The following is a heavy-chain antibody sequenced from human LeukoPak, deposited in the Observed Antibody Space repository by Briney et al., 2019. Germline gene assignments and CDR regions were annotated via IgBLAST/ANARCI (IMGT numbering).Heavy chain of an antibody. CDR1: GGSISSGDYY. CDR3: ARSRIVVVSYYYMDV. V-gene: IGHV4-30-4*08. D-gene: IGHD3-22*01. J-gene: IGHJ6*03. CDR2: IYYSGST. Sequence: PSETLSLTCTVSGGSISSGDYYWSWIRQPPGKGLEWIGYIYYSGSTYYNPSLKSRVTISVDTSKNQFSLKLSSVTAANTAVYYCARSRIVVVSYYYMDVWGKGTTVTVSS.